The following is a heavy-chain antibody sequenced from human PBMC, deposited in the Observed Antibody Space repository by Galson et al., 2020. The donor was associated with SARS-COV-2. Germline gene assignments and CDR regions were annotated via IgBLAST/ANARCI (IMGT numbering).Heavy chain of an antibody. CDR1: GGSISSSSYY. V-gene: IGHV4-39*01. Sequence: ETSETLSLTCTVSGGSISSSSYYWGWIRQPPGKGLEWIGSIYYSGSTYYNPSLKSRVTISVDTSKNQFSLKLSSVTAADTAVYYCASPPVGAAAILGAFDIGGQGTMVTVSS. D-gene: IGHD6-13*01. CDR2: IYYSGST. CDR3: ASPPVGAAAILGAFDI. J-gene: IGHJ3*02.